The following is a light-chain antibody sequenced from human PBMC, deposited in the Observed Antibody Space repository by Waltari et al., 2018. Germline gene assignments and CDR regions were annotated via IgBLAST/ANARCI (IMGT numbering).Light chain of an antibody. V-gene: IGKV4-1*01. CDR1: QNVLYSFDNRNS. CDR3: QQYYSIPLT. Sequence: DIVMTQSPDSLAVSLGERATINCKSSQNVLYSFDNRNSLVWYQQKPGQPPKLLIYWASSRGPGVPDRFKGSWSGTDFTLTISSLQAEDVAVYYCQQYYSIPLTFGGGTKVEIK. J-gene: IGKJ4*01. CDR2: WAS.